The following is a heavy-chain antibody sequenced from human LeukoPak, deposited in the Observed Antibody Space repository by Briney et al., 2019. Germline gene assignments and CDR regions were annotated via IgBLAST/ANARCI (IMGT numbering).Heavy chain of an antibody. CDR3: ARGRPHGNDY. V-gene: IGHV3-74*01. J-gene: IGHJ4*02. CDR1: GFTFSSYW. Sequence: GGSLRLSCAASGFTFSSYWMHWVRQAPGKGLVWVSRIDSNGRTINYADSVKGRFTISRDNANSMLYLQMNSLRVEDTAVYYCARGRPHGNDYWGQGTLVTVSS. D-gene: IGHD4-23*01. CDR2: IDSNGRTI.